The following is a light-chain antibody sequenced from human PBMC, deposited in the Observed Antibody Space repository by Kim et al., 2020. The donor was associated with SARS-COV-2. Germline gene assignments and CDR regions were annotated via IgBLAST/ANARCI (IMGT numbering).Light chain of an antibody. J-gene: IGKJ2*01. CDR2: AAS. CDR1: QGISTY. V-gene: IGKV1-9*01. CDR3: QHLNSYLLYT. Sequence: IQLTQSPSSLSASVGDTVTITCRASQGISTYLAWYQQKPGKAPKLLITAASILQSGVPSRFSGSGSGTDFTLTINNLQPEDFATYYCQHLNSYLLYTFGQGTKLEI.